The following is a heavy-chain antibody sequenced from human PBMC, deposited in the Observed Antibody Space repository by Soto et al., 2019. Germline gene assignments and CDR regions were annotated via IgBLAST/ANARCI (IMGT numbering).Heavy chain of an antibody. V-gene: IGHV1-69*01. CDR3: ARDPEGAYYSDSSGYPKTYYYYGMDV. J-gene: IGHJ6*02. D-gene: IGHD3-22*01. CDR2: IIPIFGTA. CDR1: GGTFSSYA. Sequence: QVQLVQSGAEVKKPGSSVKVSCKASGGTFSSYAISWVRQAPGQGLEWMGGIIPIFGTANYAQKFQGRVTITADESTSTAYMELSSLRSEDTAVYYCARDPEGAYYSDSSGYPKTYYYYGMDVWGQGTTVTVSS.